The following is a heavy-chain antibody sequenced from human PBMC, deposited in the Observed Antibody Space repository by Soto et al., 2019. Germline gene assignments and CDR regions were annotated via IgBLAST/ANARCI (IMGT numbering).Heavy chain of an antibody. V-gene: IGHV3-23*01. CDR3: AKDIVGYYDFWSGSYYFDY. J-gene: IGHJ4*02. D-gene: IGHD3-3*01. CDR2: ISGSGGST. CDR1: GFTFSSYA. Sequence: GGSLRLSCAASGFTFSSYAMSWVRQAPGKGLEWVSAISGSGGSTYYADSVKGRFTISRDNSKNTLYLQMNSLRAEDTAVYYCAKDIVGYYDFWSGSYYFDYWGQGTLVTVSS.